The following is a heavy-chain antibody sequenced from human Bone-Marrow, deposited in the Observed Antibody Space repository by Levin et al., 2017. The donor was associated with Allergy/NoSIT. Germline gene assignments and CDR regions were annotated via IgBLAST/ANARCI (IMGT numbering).Heavy chain of an antibody. D-gene: IGHD6-19*01. CDR1: GFTFSTYA. CDR2: IRGSGSRI. CDR3: GREEGGSGWYTVDY. Sequence: GESLKISCAASGFTFSTYAMDWVRQAPGKGLEWVSAIRGSGSRIYYAGSVKGRFTVSRDNSRNTLYLQMNNLRGEDTAIYYCGREEGGSGWYTVDYWGRGTLVTVSS. J-gene: IGHJ4*02. V-gene: IGHV3-23*01.